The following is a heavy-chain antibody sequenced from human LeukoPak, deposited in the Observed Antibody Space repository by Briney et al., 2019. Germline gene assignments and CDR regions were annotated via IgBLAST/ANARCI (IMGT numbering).Heavy chain of an antibody. J-gene: IGHJ4*02. CDR2: INHSGST. V-gene: IGHV4-34*01. Sequence: SETLSLTCAAYGGSFSGYYWSWIRQPPGKGLEWIGEINHSGSTNYNPSLKSRVTISVDTSKNQFSLKLSSVTAADTAVYYCARAKRIPSERGRLGMTTNYFDYWGQGTLVTVSS. D-gene: IGHD4-17*01. CDR3: ARAKRIPSERGRLGMTTNYFDY. CDR1: GGSFSGYY.